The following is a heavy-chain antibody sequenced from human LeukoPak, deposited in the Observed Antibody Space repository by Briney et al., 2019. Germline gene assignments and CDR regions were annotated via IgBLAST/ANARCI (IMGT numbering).Heavy chain of an antibody. CDR3: ARDVGYSSSWSRKYNWFDP. CDR2: ISYDGSNK. CDR1: GFTFSSYA. D-gene: IGHD6-13*01. Sequence: GGSLRLSCAASGFTFSSYAMHWVRQAPGKGLEWVAVISYDGSNKYYADSVKGRFTISRDNSKNTLYLQMNSLRAEDTAVYYCARDVGYSSSWSRKYNWFDPWGQGTLVTVSS. V-gene: IGHV3-30*01. J-gene: IGHJ5*02.